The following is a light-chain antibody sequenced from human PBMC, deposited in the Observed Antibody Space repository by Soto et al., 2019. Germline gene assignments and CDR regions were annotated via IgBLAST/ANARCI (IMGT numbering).Light chain of an antibody. CDR2: YDT. CDR1: NIGGKT. J-gene: IGLJ3*02. Sequence: SYELTQPPSVSVAPGKTASITCGGNNIGGKTVYWFQQKPGQAPVVVLYYDTHRPSGIPERFSGSNSGNTATLTTSRVEAGDEADYYCHVWDSSRDHVVFGGGTKLPS. V-gene: IGLV3-21*04. CDR3: HVWDSSRDHVV.